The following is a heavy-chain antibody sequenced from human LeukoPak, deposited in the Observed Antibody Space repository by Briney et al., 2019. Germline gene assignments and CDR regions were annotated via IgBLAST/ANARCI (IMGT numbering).Heavy chain of an antibody. Sequence: PGRSLRLSCAASGFTFSSYGMRWVRQAPGKGLEWVAVISYDGSNKYYADSVKGRFTISRDNSKNTLYLQMNSLRAEDTAVYYCAKDLPLLYYDSSGYYDYWGQGTLVTVSS. CDR3: AKDLPLLYYDSSGYYDY. CDR2: ISYDGSNK. CDR1: GFTFSSYG. J-gene: IGHJ4*02. D-gene: IGHD3-22*01. V-gene: IGHV3-30*18.